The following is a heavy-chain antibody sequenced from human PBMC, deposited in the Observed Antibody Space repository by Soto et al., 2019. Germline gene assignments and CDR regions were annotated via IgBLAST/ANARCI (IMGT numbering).Heavy chain of an antibody. V-gene: IGHV3-7*03. J-gene: IGHJ4*02. CDR1: GFAFSIYW. D-gene: IGHD1-1*01. CDR2: INEDGSKE. CDR3: ARVQILQLENIFDY. Sequence: GGSLRLSCAASGFAFSIYWMMWVRQAPGKGLEWVANINEDGSKEHHVDSVKGRFTISRDNAKDTVHLQLDSLRAEDTAVYFCARVQILQLENIFDYWGQGTLVTVSS.